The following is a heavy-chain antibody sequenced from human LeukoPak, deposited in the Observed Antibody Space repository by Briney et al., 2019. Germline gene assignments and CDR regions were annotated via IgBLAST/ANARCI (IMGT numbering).Heavy chain of an antibody. J-gene: IGHJ5*02. CDR1: GFTFSSYW. Sequence: HTGGSLRLSCAASGFTFSSYWMSWVRQAPGKGLEWVANIKQDGSEKYYVDSVKGRFTISRDNAKNSLYLQMNSLRAEDTAVYYRARETSVGTRGGPWGSYRLKWFDAWGQGTPVTVSS. V-gene: IGHV3-7*01. D-gene: IGHD3-16*02. CDR3: ARETSVGTRGGPWGSYRLKWFDA. CDR2: IKQDGSEK.